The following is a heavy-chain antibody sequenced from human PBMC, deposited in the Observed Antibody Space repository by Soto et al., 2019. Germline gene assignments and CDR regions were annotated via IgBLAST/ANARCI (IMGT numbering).Heavy chain of an antibody. CDR3: ARSSQSTVTTCDY. CDR1: GGSISSGGYY. CDR2: IHYSGRT. Sequence: QVQLPESGPGLVKPSQNLSLTCTVSGGSISSGGYYWSWIRQHPGKGLAWIGYIHYSGRTYYNPALRSRVTISVDTSKNQFSLKLSSVTAADTAVYYCARSSQSTVTTCDYWGQGTLVTVSS. V-gene: IGHV4-31*03. J-gene: IGHJ4*02. D-gene: IGHD4-17*01.